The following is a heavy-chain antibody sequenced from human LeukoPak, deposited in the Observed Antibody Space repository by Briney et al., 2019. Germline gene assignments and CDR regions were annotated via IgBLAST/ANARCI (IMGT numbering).Heavy chain of an antibody. J-gene: IGHJ4*02. Sequence: PGGSLRLSCAASGFTFSSYEMNWVRQAPGKGLEWVSYISSSGSTIYYADSVKGRFTISRDNAKNSLYLQINSLRVEDTAVYYCARVQEYYDILTGSPELYYFDYWGQGTLVTVSS. CDR2: ISSSGSTI. CDR3: ARVQEYYDILTGSPELYYFDY. CDR1: GFTFSSYE. V-gene: IGHV3-48*03. D-gene: IGHD3-9*01.